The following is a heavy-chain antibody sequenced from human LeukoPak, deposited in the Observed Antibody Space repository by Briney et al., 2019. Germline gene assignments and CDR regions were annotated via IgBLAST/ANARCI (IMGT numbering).Heavy chain of an antibody. V-gene: IGHV1-69*05. D-gene: IGHD1/OR15-1a*01. CDR2: IIPIFGTA. CDR3: ARGVPQTRIGYNWFDP. CDR1: GGTFSSYA. J-gene: IGHJ5*02. Sequence: EASVKVSCKASGGTFSSYAISWVRQAPGKGLEWMGGIIPIFGTANYAQTFKGRVTITTDESTSTAYMELSSLRSEDTAVYYCARGVPQTRIGYNWFDPWGQGTLVTVSS.